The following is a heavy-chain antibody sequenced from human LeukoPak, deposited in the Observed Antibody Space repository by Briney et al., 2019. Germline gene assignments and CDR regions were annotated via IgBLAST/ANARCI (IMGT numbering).Heavy chain of an antibody. V-gene: IGHV3-9*01. CDR2: ISWNSGSI. D-gene: IGHD3-10*01. CDR3: ARVRGIRNRAYYDGVDV. CDR1: GFTFDDYA. Sequence: PGGSLRLSCAASGFTFDDYAMHWVRQAPGKGLEWVSGISWNSGSIGYADSVKGRFTISRDNAKNSLYLQMNSLRAEDTALYYCARVRGIRNRAYYDGVDVWGQGTTVTVSS. J-gene: IGHJ6*02.